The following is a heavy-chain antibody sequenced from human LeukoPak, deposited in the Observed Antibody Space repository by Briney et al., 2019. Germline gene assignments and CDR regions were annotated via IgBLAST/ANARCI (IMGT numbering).Heavy chain of an antibody. J-gene: IGHJ6*03. Sequence: GGSLRLSCAAPGFTFSSYSMDWVRQAPGKGLEWVSYISSSSSTIYYADSVKGRFTISRDNAKNSLYLQMNSLRAEDTAVYYCARGHYYYYMDVWGKGTTVTVSS. CDR1: GFTFSSYS. V-gene: IGHV3-48*01. CDR3: ARGHYYYYMDV. CDR2: ISSSSSTI.